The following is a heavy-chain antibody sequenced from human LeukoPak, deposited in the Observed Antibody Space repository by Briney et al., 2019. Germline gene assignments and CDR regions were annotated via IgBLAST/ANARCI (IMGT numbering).Heavy chain of an antibody. J-gene: IGHJ4*02. CDR2: INPTNGVT. CDR1: GYMFTGYF. V-gene: IGHV1-2*02. Sequence: ASVKVSCKASGYMFTGYFIHWVRQTPGQGLEWMGWINPTNGVTNYAQNFQGRVTMTRDTSLSTAYMELSRLRSDDTAVFYCARDRSGASDYWGQGTLVTVSS. D-gene: IGHD7-27*01. CDR3: ARDRSGASDY.